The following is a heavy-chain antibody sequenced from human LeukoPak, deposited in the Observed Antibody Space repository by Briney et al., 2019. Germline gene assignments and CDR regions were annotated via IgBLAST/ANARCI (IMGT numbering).Heavy chain of an antibody. D-gene: IGHD6-6*01. CDR3: ARFRRIAARLVWGWFDP. Sequence: SETLSLTCAVYGGSFSGYYWSWIRQPPGKGLEWIGEINHSGSTNYNPSLKSRVTISVDTSKNQFSLKLSSVTAADTAVYYCARFRRIAARLVWGWFDPWGQGTLVTVSS. CDR2: INHSGST. J-gene: IGHJ5*02. CDR1: GGSFSGYY. V-gene: IGHV4-34*01.